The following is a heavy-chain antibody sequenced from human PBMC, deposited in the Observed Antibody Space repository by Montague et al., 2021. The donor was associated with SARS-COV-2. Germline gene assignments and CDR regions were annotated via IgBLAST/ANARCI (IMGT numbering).Heavy chain of an antibody. V-gene: IGHV4-59*01. J-gene: IGHJ6*02. CDR2: IYYSGST. CDR3: ARLLRSCTNGVCRTYYYYARDV. CDR1: GGSISGYY. Sequence: SETLSLTCTVSGGSISGYYWSWIRQPPGKGLEWIGYIYYSGSTKYNPXXXSRVTVSVDRSKNQVSLKLSSVTAADTAVYYCARLLRSCTNGVCRTYYYYARDVWGQGTTVTVSS. D-gene: IGHD2-8*01.